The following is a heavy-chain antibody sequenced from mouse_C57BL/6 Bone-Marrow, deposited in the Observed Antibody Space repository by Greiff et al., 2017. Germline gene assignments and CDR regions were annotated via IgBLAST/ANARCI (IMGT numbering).Heavy chain of an antibody. CDR3: AWVYDYDAY. J-gene: IGHJ3*01. V-gene: IGHV1-80*01. D-gene: IGHD2-4*01. CDR1: GYAFSSYW. CDR2: IYPGDGDT. Sequence: VKVVESGAELVKPGASVKISCKASGYAFSSYWMNWVKQRPGKGLEWIGQIYPGDGDTNYNGKFKGKATLTADKSSSTAYMQLSSLTSEDSAVYFCAWVYDYDAYWGQGTLVTVSA.